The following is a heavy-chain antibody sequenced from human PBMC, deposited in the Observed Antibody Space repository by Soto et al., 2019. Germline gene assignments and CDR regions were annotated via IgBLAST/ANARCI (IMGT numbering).Heavy chain of an antibody. CDR2: IYYSGST. D-gene: IGHD6-13*01. Sequence: PSETLSLTCTVSGGSISSYYWSWIRQPPGKGLEWIGYIYYSGSTNYNPSLKSRVTISVDTSKNQFSLKLSSVTAADTAVYYCARAPYGSSWCWFDPWGQGTLVSVSS. CDR1: GGSISSYY. V-gene: IGHV4-59*01. CDR3: ARAPYGSSWCWFDP. J-gene: IGHJ5*02.